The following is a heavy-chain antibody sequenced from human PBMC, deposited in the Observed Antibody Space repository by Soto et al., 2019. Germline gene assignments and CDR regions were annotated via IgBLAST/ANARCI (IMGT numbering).Heavy chain of an antibody. CDR3: ARQSHESGGGWAVTPMDY. D-gene: IGHD2-15*01. V-gene: IGHV5-10-1*01. J-gene: IGHJ4*02. CDR1: GYKFTSYW. CDR2: VDPSDSYT. Sequence: PGESLKISCKSSGYKFTSYWVAWVRQVPGKGLEWMGRVDPSDSYTNYNPSFQGHVTISGDMSISTAYLAWGSLKASDTGMYYCARQSHESGGGWAVTPMDYWGQGTLVTVSS.